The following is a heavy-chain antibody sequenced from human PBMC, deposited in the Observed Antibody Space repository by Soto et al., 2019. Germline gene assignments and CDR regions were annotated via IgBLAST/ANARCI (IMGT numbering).Heavy chain of an antibody. Sequence: QVQLVQSGAEVKKPGSSVKVSCKASGGNFSSYAISWVRQAPGQGLEWMGGIIPIFGTANYAQKFQGRVTITADESTSTAYMELSSLRSEDTAVYYCARDAVRGLLGLLDWFDPWGQGTLVTVSS. CDR3: ARDAVRGLLGLLDWFDP. CDR1: GGNFSSYA. D-gene: IGHD2-15*01. J-gene: IGHJ5*02. CDR2: IIPIFGTA. V-gene: IGHV1-69*01.